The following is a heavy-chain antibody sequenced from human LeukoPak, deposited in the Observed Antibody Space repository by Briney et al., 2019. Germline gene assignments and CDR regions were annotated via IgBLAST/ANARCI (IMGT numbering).Heavy chain of an antibody. Sequence: SETLSLTCAVYGGSFSGYYWTWIRQPPGKGLEWIGEINHSGGTNYNPSLKSRVTISVDTSKNQFSLKLSSVTAADTAVYYCARENPYSSSGDWFDPWGQGTLVTVSS. CDR1: GGSFSGYY. V-gene: IGHV4-34*01. J-gene: IGHJ5*02. D-gene: IGHD6-6*01. CDR3: ARENPYSSSGDWFDP. CDR2: INHSGGT.